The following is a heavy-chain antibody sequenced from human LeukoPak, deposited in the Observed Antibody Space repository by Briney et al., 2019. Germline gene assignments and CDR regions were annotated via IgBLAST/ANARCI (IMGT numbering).Heavy chain of an antibody. CDR3: AELGITMIGGV. Sequence: GGSLRLSCAASGFTFSSYEMNWVRRAPGKGLEWVSYISSSGSTIYYADSVKGRFTISRDNAKNSLYLRMNSLRAEDTAVYYCAELGITMIGGVWGKGTTVTISS. V-gene: IGHV3-48*03. J-gene: IGHJ6*04. CDR1: GFTFSSYE. D-gene: IGHD3-10*02. CDR2: ISSSGSTI.